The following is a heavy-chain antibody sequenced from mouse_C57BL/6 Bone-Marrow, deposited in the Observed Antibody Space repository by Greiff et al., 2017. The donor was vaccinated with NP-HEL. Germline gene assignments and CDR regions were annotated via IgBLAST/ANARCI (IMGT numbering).Heavy chain of an antibody. CDR3: ARKAYYGRSYEFAY. J-gene: IGHJ3*01. D-gene: IGHD1-1*01. Sequence: QVQLQQPGAELVKPGASVKLSCKASGYTFTTYWMQWVKQRPGQGLEWIGEIDPSDSYTNYNQKFKGKATLTVDTSSSTAKMQLSSLTSEDSAVYYCARKAYYGRSYEFAYWGQGTLVTVSA. CDR1: GYTFTTYW. V-gene: IGHV1-50*01. CDR2: IDPSDSYT.